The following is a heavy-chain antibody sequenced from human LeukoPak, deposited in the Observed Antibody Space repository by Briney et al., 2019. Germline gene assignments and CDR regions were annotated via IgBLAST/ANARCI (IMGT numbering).Heavy chain of an antibody. V-gene: IGHV1-2*02. Sequence: ASVKVSCKASGYTFTGYYMHRVRQAPGQGLERMGWINPNSGGTDYAQKFQGRVTMTRDTSINTAYMELSRLRSDDTTVYYCARGYGDYEDAFDIWGQGTMVTVSS. CDR2: INPNSGGT. D-gene: IGHD4-17*01. J-gene: IGHJ3*02. CDR1: GYTFTGYY. CDR3: ARGYGDYEDAFDI.